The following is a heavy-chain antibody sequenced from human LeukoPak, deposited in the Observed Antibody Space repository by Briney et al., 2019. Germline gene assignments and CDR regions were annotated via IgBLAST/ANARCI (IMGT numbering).Heavy chain of an antibody. CDR2: IYTSGST. Sequence: SETLSLTCTVSGGSISSGSYYWSWIRQPAGKVLEWIGRIYTSGSTNYNPSLKSRVTISVDTSKNQFSLKLSSVTAADTVVYYCARERTTVVPNWFDPWGQGTLVTVSS. D-gene: IGHD4-23*01. CDR3: ARERTTVVPNWFDP. CDR1: GGSISSGSYY. V-gene: IGHV4-61*02. J-gene: IGHJ5*02.